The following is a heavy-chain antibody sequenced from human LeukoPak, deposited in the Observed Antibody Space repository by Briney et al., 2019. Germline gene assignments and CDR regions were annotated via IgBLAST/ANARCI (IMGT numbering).Heavy chain of an antibody. Sequence: GGSLRLSCAASGFTFSNDWMNWVRQAPGKGLEWVSVIYSGGSTYYADSVKGRFTISRDNSKNTLYLQMNSLRAEDTAGYYCARGGGNCLDYWGQGTLVAVSS. J-gene: IGHJ4*02. V-gene: IGHV3-66*01. D-gene: IGHD3-16*01. CDR1: GFTFSNDW. CDR2: IYSGGST. CDR3: ARGGGNCLDY.